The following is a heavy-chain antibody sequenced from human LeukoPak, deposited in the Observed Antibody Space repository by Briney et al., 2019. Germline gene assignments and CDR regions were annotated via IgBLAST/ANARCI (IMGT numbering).Heavy chain of an antibody. V-gene: IGHV3-7*01. CDR2: IKQDGSEK. CDR1: GFTFSSYG. Sequence: GGSLRLSCAASGFTFSSYGMSWVRQAPGKGLEWVANIKQDGSEKYYVDSVKGRFTISRDNAKNSLYLQMNSLRAEDTAVYYCAGEVGAFDYWGQGTLVTVSS. J-gene: IGHJ4*02. D-gene: IGHD1-26*01. CDR3: AGEVGAFDY.